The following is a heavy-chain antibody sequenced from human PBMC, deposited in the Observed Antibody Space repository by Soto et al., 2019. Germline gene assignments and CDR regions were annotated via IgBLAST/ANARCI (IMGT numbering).Heavy chain of an antibody. V-gene: IGHV4-39*01. CDR1: SGSISSTNYY. J-gene: IGHJ5*02. CDR2: IYYSGRT. D-gene: IGHD2-2*01. Sequence: SETLSLTCTVSSGSISSTNYYWGWLRQPPGKGLEWIGTIYYSGRTYYNPSLKSRVTILVDTSKNQFSLNLSPVTAADTAVYYCARSFSPSAIPNWFDPWGQGTLVTVSS. CDR3: ARSFSPSAIPNWFDP.